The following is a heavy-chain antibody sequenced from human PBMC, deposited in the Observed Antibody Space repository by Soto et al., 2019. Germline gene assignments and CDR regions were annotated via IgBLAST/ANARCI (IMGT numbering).Heavy chain of an antibody. J-gene: IGHJ4*02. CDR3: ARVVVGSRLSLDY. CDR2: ISPIFGTP. D-gene: IGHD1-26*01. V-gene: IGHV1-69*01. CDR1: GGTFSSYT. Sequence: QVQLVQSGAEVKKPGSSVTVSCKASGGTFSSYTISWVRQAPGQGLEWMAGISPIFGTPIYAQKFQDRVTITADDSTNTAYMEMNRLTSEDTAVYYCARVVVGSRLSLDYWGQGTLVTISS.